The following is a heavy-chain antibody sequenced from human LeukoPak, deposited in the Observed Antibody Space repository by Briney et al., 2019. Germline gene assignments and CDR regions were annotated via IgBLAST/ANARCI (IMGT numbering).Heavy chain of an antibody. CDR1: GGTFNNYA. CDR2: IVPILGIA. D-gene: IGHD6-19*01. Sequence: ASVKVSCKASGGTFNNYAISWVRQAPGQGLEWMGRIVPILGIANYAQEFQGRLIITADKATSSAYMELSSLRSEDTAVYYCAKGSYSSGWYESDYWGQGTLVTVSS. V-gene: IGHV1-69*04. J-gene: IGHJ4*02. CDR3: AKGSYSSGWYESDY.